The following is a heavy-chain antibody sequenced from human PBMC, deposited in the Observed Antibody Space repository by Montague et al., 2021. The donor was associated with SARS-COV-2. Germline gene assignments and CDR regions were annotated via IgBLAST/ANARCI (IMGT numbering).Heavy chain of an antibody. D-gene: IGHD3-22*01. Sequence: SETLSLTCTVSGGPTNNYYWSWIRQPAGKGLEWIGRIHASGISTYNPSLETRVTMSVDTSKNQFSLKPSSVTVADTAVYYCARGRFYYDSGELGSWGQGTLVPVSS. J-gene: IGHJ5*02. V-gene: IGHV4-4*07. CDR3: ARGRFYYDSGELGS. CDR2: IHASGIS. CDR1: GGPTNNYY.